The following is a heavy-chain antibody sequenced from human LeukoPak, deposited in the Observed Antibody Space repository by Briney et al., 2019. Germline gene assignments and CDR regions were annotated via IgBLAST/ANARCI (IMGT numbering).Heavy chain of an antibody. D-gene: IGHD2-2*01. CDR3: ARVRRPGDCSSTSCYDYYYYYYMDV. CDR2: ISAYNGNT. V-gene: IGHV1-18*01. J-gene: IGHJ6*03. CDR1: GYTFTSYG. Sequence: ASVKVSCEASGYTFTSYGISWVRQAPGQGLEWMGWISAYNGNTNYAQKLQGRVTMTTDTSTSTAYMELRSLRSDDTAVYYCARVRRPGDCSSTSCYDYYYYYYMDVWGKGTTVTVSS.